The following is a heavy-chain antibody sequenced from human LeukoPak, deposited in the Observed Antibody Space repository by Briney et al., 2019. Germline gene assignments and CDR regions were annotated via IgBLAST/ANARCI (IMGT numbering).Heavy chain of an antibody. CDR1: GFTPSHFE. CDR2: ISGSGATV. D-gene: IGHD3-10*01. CDR3: AREYPDDGDEWGY. V-gene: IGHV3-48*03. Sequence: GRSLRLSCAASGFTPSHFEMNWVRQAPGKGREWISYISGSGATVSYTESLAGRFTISRDNAKSSVYLQVNSLRADDSAAYYCAREYPDDGDEWGYWGQRSLVTVSS. J-gene: IGHJ4*02.